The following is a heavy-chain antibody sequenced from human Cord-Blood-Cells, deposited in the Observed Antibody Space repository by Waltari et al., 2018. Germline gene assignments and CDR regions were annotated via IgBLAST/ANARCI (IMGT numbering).Heavy chain of an antibody. CDR2: IIPILCIA. J-gene: IGHJ4*02. CDR1: GGTFSSYA. D-gene: IGHD3-22*01. Sequence: QVQLVQSGAEVKKPGSSVKVSCKASGGTFSSYAISWVRQAPGQGLEWMGGIIPILCIANDAQKFQGRVTITADESTSTAYMELSSLRSEDTAVYYCARGYDSSGYYYYFDYWGQGTLVTVSS. CDR3: ARGYDSSGYYYYFDY. V-gene: IGHV1-69*04.